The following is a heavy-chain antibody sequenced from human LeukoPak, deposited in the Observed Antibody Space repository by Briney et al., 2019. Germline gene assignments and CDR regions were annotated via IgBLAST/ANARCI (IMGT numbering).Heavy chain of an antibody. D-gene: IGHD6-19*01. CDR1: GYTFINYA. J-gene: IGHJ4*02. CDR3: ARDSGAVAFDY. CDR2: IHVGNGNT. Sequence: ASVKVSCKASGYTFINYAIHWVRQAPGQGLEWMGWIHVGNGNTKYSQRFQGTVTITRDTSASTAYMELSSLRSEDTAVYYCARDSGAVAFDYWGQGTLVTVSS. V-gene: IGHV1-3*01.